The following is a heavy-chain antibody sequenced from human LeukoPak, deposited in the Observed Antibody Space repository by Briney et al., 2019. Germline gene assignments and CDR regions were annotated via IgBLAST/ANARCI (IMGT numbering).Heavy chain of an antibody. CDR1: GGSFSGYY. V-gene: IGHV4-34*01. J-gene: IGHJ6*03. CDR2: TNHSGST. Sequence: SETLSLTCAVYGGSFSGYYWSWIRQPPGKGLEWIGETNHSGSTNYNPSLKSRVTISVDTSKNQFSLKLSSVTAADTAVYYCARSESLAARSIYYMDVWGKGTTVTVSS. D-gene: IGHD6-6*01. CDR3: ARSESLAARSIYYMDV.